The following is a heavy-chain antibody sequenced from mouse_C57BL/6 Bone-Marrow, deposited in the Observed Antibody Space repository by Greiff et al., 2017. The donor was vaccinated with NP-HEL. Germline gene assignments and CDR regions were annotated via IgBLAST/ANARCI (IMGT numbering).Heavy chain of an antibody. CDR2: IYPGDGDT. D-gene: IGHD1-1*01. J-gene: IGHJ2*01. V-gene: IGHV1-80*01. Sequence: VKLVESGAELVKPGASVKISCKASGYAFSSYWMNWVKQRPGKGLEWIGQIYPGDGDTNYNGKFKGKATLTADKSSSTAYMQLSSLTSEDSAVYFCARSAYYYGSSYVDYWGQGTTLTVSS. CDR3: ARSAYYYGSSYVDY. CDR1: GYAFSSYW.